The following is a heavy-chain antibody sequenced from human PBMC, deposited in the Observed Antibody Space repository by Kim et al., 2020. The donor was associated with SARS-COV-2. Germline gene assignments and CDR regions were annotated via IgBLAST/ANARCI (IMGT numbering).Heavy chain of an antibody. J-gene: IGHJ4*02. Sequence: SVKVSCKASGGTFSSYAISWVRQAPGQGLEWMGGIIPIFGTANYAQKFQGRVTLTADESTSTAYMERSSLRSEDTAVYYCATSPRDSAIVPYYFDYWGQ. V-gene: IGHV1-69*13. D-gene: IGHD5-18*01. CDR3: ATSPRDSAIVPYYFDY. CDR2: IIPIFGTA. CDR1: GGTFSSYA.